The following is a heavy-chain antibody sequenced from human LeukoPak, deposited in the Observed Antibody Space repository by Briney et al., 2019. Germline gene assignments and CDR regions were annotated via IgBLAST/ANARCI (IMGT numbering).Heavy chain of an antibody. Sequence: GGSLRLSCAASGFSFSSYSMNWVRQAPGRGLEWISYISSGSRTIFYADSVKGRFTISRDNAKNSLYLLMDSLRADDTAVYYCARESITGDRDFDYWGQGTLITVSS. CDR1: GFSFSSYS. D-gene: IGHD7-27*01. CDR2: ISSGSRTI. V-gene: IGHV3-48*01. CDR3: ARESITGDRDFDY. J-gene: IGHJ4*02.